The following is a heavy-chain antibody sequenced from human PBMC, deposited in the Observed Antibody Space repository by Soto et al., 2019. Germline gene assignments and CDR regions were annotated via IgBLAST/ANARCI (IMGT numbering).Heavy chain of an antibody. CDR3: ASGRSNYYYYMDV. CDR1: GYSFTSYW. J-gene: IGHJ6*03. D-gene: IGHD1-1*01. V-gene: IGHV5-51*01. CDR2: IYPGDSDT. Sequence: PGESLKISCKGSGYSFTSYWIGWVRQMPGKGLEWMGIIYPGDSDTRYSPSFQGQVTISADKSISTAYLQWSSLKASDTAMYYCASGRSNYYYYMDVWGKGATDTVSS.